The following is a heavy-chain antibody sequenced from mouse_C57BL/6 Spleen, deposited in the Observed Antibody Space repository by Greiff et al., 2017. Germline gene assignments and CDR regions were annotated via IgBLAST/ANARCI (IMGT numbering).Heavy chain of an antibody. D-gene: IGHD3-3*01. Sequence: QVQLQQSGAELASPGASVTLSCKASGYTFTDHTMNWVKQRPGQGLEWIGRIYPVSGDTNYNQKFMGKATFSVDRSSSTVYMVLNRLTSEDTAVYYCGRGTAMDYWGQGTSVTVSS. CDR2: IYPVSGDT. V-gene: IGHV1-11*01. J-gene: IGHJ4*01. CDR3: GRGTAMDY. CDR1: GYTFTDHT.